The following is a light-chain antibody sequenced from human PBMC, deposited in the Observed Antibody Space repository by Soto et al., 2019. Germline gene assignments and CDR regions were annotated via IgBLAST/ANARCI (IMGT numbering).Light chain of an antibody. Sequence: DIQMTQSPSTLSASVGDRVTITCRASQSIRSWLAWYQQKPGKAPKLLIYKASSLESGVPSRFSGSGSGTECTLTTSSLQPDDFATYYCQQYNSSPWTFGQGTKMDIK. CDR3: QQYNSSPWT. J-gene: IGKJ1*01. CDR1: QSIRSW. CDR2: KAS. V-gene: IGKV1-5*03.